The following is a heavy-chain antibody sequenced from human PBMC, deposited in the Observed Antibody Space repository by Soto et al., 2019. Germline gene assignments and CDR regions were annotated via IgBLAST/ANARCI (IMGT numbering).Heavy chain of an antibody. V-gene: IGHV1-69*13. Sequence: SVKVSCKASGGTFSSYAISWVRQAPGQGLEWMGGIIPIFGTANYAQKFQGRVTITADESTSTAYMELSSLRSEDTAVYYCARTIQLWLSYFDYWGQGTLVTVSS. J-gene: IGHJ4*02. CDR1: GGTFSSYA. CDR2: IIPIFGTA. D-gene: IGHD5-18*01. CDR3: ARTIQLWLSYFDY.